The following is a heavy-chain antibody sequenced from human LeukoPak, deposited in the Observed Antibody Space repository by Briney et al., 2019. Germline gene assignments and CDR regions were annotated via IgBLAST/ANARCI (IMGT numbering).Heavy chain of an antibody. CDR1: GFTFSDYN. J-gene: IGHJ4*02. D-gene: IGHD3-10*01. CDR2: MSPDGNKK. CDR3: ARDLIGRYTLDY. V-gene: IGHV3-30-3*01. Sequence: GGSLRLSCAASGFTFSDYNMHWVRQAPGKGLDWVALMSPDGNKKYYADSVKGRFTISRDNSKNTVDLQLNSLRAEDTAVYYCARDLIGRYTLDYCGQGTLVTVPS.